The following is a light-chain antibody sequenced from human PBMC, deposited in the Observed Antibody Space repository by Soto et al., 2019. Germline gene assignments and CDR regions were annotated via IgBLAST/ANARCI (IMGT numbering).Light chain of an antibody. V-gene: IGKV1-13*02. Sequence: AIQLTQSPSSLSASVGDRVTITGLASQGISTLLAWYQQKPGKAPKVLIYESSLLQSGVPSRFSGSGSGTDFTLTISSLQPEDFATYYGQHFKSFPITFGQGTRLEIK. CDR2: ESS. CDR3: QHFKSFPIT. J-gene: IGKJ5*01. CDR1: QGISTL.